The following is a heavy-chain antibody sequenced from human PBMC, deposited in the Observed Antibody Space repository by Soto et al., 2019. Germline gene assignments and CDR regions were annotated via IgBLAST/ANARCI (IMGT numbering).Heavy chain of an antibody. D-gene: IGHD4-4*01. V-gene: IGHV1-69*04. CDR1: GGTFSSYT. J-gene: IGHJ6*03. Sequence: SVKVSCKASGGTFSSYTISWVRQAPGQGLEWMGRIIPILGIANYAQKFQGRVTITADKSTSTAYMELSSLRSEDTAVYYCAREGGGDYSNVHYYYYMDVWGKGTTVTVSS. CDR3: AREGGGDYSNVHYYYYMDV. CDR2: IIPILGIA.